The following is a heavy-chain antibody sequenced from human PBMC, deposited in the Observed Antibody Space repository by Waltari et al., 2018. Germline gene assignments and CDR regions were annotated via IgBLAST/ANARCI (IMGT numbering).Heavy chain of an antibody. J-gene: IGHJ5*02. V-gene: IGHV4-34*02. CDR1: GASFSGCY. CDR2: INHNERA. Sequence: QVELQQWGAGLLKPSVTLSLTCAVYGASFSGCYWNWIRQPPGKGLEWIGRINHNERANYKPTLGGRVTISIDTSRNQYSLELIAVTAADTAVYYCARHARRTWSVWFDPWGQGTLVTVAS. CDR3: ARHARRTWSVWFDP. D-gene: IGHD2-15*01.